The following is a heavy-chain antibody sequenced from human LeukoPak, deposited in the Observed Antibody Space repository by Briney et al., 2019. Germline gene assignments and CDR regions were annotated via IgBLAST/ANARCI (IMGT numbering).Heavy chain of an antibody. D-gene: IGHD6-13*01. CDR2: IYYSGST. Sequence: PSETLSLTCTVSGGSISSYYWSWIRQPPGKGLEWIGYIYYSGSTNYNPSLKSRVTISVDTSKNQFSLKLSSVTAADTAVYYCARDTGSSRSIDAFDIWGQGTMVTVSS. CDR3: ARDTGSSRSIDAFDI. V-gene: IGHV4-59*01. J-gene: IGHJ3*02. CDR1: GGSISSYY.